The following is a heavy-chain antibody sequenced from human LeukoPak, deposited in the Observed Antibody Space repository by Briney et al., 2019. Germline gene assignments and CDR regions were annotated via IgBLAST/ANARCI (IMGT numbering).Heavy chain of an antibody. J-gene: IGHJ4*02. CDR2: ISSSSSYI. Sequence: RGSLRLSCAASGFTFSSYSMTWVRQAPGKGLEWVSSISSSSSYIYYADSVKGRFTVSRDNAKNSLYLQMNSLRAEDTAVYYCARDYYDILTGSDYWGQGTLVTVSS. CDR3: ARDYYDILTGSDY. D-gene: IGHD3-9*01. CDR1: GFTFSSYS. V-gene: IGHV3-21*01.